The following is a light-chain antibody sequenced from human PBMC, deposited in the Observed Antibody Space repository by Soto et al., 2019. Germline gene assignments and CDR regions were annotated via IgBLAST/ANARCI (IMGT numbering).Light chain of an antibody. CDR1: QSVSSY. CDR3: QQRSNWPPLT. J-gene: IGKJ4*01. CDR2: DAS. Sequence: EIVLTQSPATLSLSTGERATLSCRASQSVSSYLAWYQQKPGQAPRLLIYDASNRATGIPARFSGSGSGTAFTLTISSLEPEDFAGYYCQQRSNWPPLTFGGGTKVEIK. V-gene: IGKV3-11*01.